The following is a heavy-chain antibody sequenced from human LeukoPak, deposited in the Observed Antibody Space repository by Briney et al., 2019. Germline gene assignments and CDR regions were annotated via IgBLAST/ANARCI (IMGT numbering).Heavy chain of an antibody. CDR1: GGTFSSYA. CDR2: IIPILGIA. D-gene: IGHD3-10*01. J-gene: IGHJ4*02. Sequence: SVKVSCKASGGTFSSYAISWMRQAPGQGLEWMGRIIPILGIANYAQKFQGRVTITADKSTSTAYMELSSLRSEDTAVYYCARASAGVYYFDYWGQGTLVTVSS. CDR3: ARASAGVYYFDY. V-gene: IGHV1-69*04.